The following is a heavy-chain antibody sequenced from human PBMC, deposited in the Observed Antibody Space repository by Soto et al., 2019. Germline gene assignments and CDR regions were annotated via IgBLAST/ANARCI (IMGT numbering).Heavy chain of an antibody. V-gene: IGHV1-69*13. CDR3: ARGISDSSGYFGY. D-gene: IGHD3-22*01. CDR2: IIPIFGTA. Sequence: AALKVSCKASGGTFSSYAISWVRQAPGQGLEWMGGIIPIFGTANYAQKFQGRVTITADESTSTAYMELSSLRSEDTAVYYCARGISDSSGYFGYWGQGTLVTVSS. CDR1: GGTFSSYA. J-gene: IGHJ4*02.